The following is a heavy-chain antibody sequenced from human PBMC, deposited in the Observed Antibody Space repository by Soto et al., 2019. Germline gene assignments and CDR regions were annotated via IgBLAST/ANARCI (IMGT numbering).Heavy chain of an antibody. J-gene: IGHJ4*02. CDR1: GYTFTSYD. CDR3: AREGYYYDSSGYYARDYYFDY. Sequence: ASVKVSCKASGYTFTSYDISWVRQAPGQGLERMGWISAYNGNTNYAQKHQGRVTMTTDTSTSTAYMELRSLRSDDTAVYYCAREGYYYDSSGYYARDYYFDYWGQGTLVTVSS. D-gene: IGHD3-22*01. CDR2: ISAYNGNT. V-gene: IGHV1-18*01.